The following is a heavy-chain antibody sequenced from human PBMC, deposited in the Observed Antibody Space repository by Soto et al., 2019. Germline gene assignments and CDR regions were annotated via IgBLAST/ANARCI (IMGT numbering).Heavy chain of an antibody. D-gene: IGHD2-2*01. V-gene: IGHV4-39*07. Sequence: SETLSLTCTVSGGSVSSNIYSWGWIRQSPGKGLEWIGSIYYSENTYYNPSLKSRVTISVDRSKNQFSLKLSSVTAADTAVYYCARVPDRWGQGTLVTVSS. CDR1: GGSVSSNIYS. CDR3: ARVPDR. J-gene: IGHJ5*02. CDR2: IYYSENT.